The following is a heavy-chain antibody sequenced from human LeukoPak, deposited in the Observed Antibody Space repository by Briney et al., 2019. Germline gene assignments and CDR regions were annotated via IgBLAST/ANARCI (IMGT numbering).Heavy chain of an antibody. Sequence: GGSLRLSCAASGFTFSTYSMTWVRQAPGKGLEWASSISSSNSYIYYADSVKGRFTISRDNAKSSLYLQMNSLRAEDTAVYYCARVEDYYDSSGYSAWDYWGQGTLVTVSS. D-gene: IGHD3-22*01. CDR3: ARVEDYYDSSGYSAWDY. J-gene: IGHJ4*02. V-gene: IGHV3-21*01. CDR2: ISSSNSYI. CDR1: GFTFSTYS.